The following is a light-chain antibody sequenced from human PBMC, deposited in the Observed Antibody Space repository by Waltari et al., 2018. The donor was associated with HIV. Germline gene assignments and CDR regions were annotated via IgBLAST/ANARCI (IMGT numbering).Light chain of an antibody. J-gene: IGLJ1*01. Sequence: QSVLTQPPSVSGAPGQRVPIPCTGSSSNIGAGYDVPWYQQLPGTAPKLLIYGNSNRPSGVPDRFSGSKSGTSASLAITGLQAEDEADYYCQSYDSSLSGYVFGTGTKVTVL. CDR3: QSYDSSLSGYV. V-gene: IGLV1-40*01. CDR1: SSNIGAGYD. CDR2: GNS.